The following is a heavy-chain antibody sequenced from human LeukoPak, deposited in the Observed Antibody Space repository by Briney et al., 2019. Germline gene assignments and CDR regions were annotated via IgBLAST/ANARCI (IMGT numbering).Heavy chain of an antibody. CDR3: ARDPRNKGFDP. CDR2: INGDGSDT. Sequence: GGSLRLSCAASGFTFSGYWMHWARQSPGKGLVWVSCINGDGSDTRYADSVKGRFTISRDNAKNTLYLQMNSLRVEDTAVYYCARDPRNKGFDPWGQGTLVTVSS. V-gene: IGHV3-74*01. D-gene: IGHD1/OR15-1a*01. J-gene: IGHJ5*02. CDR1: GFTFSGYW.